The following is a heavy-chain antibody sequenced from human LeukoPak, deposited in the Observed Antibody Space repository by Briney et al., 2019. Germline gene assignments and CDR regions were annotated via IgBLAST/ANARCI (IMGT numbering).Heavy chain of an antibody. Sequence: GESLKISCKGSGYSFTSYWIGWVRQLPGKGLEWMGIIYPGDSATRYSPSFQGQVTISADKPISTAYLQWSSLKASDSAMYYCARHVTKLYTYRSGLDYYYYMDVWGKGTTVTVSS. CDR1: GYSFTSYW. CDR2: IYPGDSAT. D-gene: IGHD2-8*01. J-gene: IGHJ6*03. V-gene: IGHV5-51*01. CDR3: ARHVTKLYTYRSGLDYYYYMDV.